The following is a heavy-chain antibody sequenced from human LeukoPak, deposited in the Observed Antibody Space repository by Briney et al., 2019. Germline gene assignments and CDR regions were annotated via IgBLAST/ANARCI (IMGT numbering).Heavy chain of an antibody. CDR3: ARGDSSSWYVFALDI. V-gene: IGHV3-66*01. D-gene: IGHD6-13*01. CDR1: GFTFSSSW. CDR2: IYSGGST. J-gene: IGHJ3*02. Sequence: GGSLRLSCAASGFTFSSSWMHWVRQAPGKGLEWVSVIYSGGSTYYADSVKGRFTISRDNSKNTLYLQMNSLRAEDTAVYYCARGDSSSWYVFALDIWGQGTMVTVSS.